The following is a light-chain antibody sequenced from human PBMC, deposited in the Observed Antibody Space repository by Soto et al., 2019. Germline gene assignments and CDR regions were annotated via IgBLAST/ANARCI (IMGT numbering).Light chain of an antibody. J-gene: IGLJ1*01. Sequence: LTQPPSASGSPGQSVAISCTGTSSDVGGYNYVSWYQQHPGKAPKLMIYEVNKRPSGVPDRFSGSKSGNTASLTVSGLQDEDEADYYCSSYAGSSNVFGSGTKVTVL. CDR3: SSYAGSSNV. CDR2: EVN. V-gene: IGLV2-8*01. CDR1: SSDVGGYNY.